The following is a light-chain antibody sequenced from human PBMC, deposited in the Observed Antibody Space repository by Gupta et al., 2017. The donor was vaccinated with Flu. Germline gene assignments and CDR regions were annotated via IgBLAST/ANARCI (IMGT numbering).Light chain of an antibody. J-gene: IGLJ2*01. CDR2: DGT. CDR1: SSDIGSYKY. CDR3: SSYTRTTTLV. V-gene: IGLV2-14*01. Sequence: TSSDIGSYKYVSWYQHNPGKDPQLLIYDGTNRPSGVSTRFSGSKSGDTASLTISGLQAEDEADYYCSSYTRTTTLVFGGGTRLTVL.